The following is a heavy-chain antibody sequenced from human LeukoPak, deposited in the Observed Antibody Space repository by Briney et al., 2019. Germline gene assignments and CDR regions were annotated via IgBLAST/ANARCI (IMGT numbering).Heavy chain of an antibody. D-gene: IGHD2/OR15-2a*01. Sequence: PSETLSLTCTVSGGSISSSSYYWGWIRQPPGKGLEWIGSIYYSGSTYYNPSLKSRVTISVDTSKNQFSLKLSSVTAADTAVYYCARDQGRPPFPYYFDYWGQGTLVTVSS. CDR3: ARDQGRPPFPYYFDY. CDR1: GGSISSSSYY. CDR2: IYYSGST. J-gene: IGHJ4*02. V-gene: IGHV4-39*07.